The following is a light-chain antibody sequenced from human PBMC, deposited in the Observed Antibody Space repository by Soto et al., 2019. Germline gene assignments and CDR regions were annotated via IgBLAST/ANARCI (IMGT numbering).Light chain of an antibody. CDR1: QSVSSN. V-gene: IGKV3-15*01. CDR2: DAS. CDR3: QQYNNWPRT. Sequence: IVMTQSPATLSVSPGERATLSCTASQSVSSNLAWYQQTHGQAPRLLIFDASTRATGIPARFNGSGSGTAFTLTISSLQSEDSAIYYCQQYNNWPRTFGQGTKVDIK. J-gene: IGKJ1*01.